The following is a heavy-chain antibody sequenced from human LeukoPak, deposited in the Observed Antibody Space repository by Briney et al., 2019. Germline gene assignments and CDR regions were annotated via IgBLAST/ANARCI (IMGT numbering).Heavy chain of an antibody. CDR1: GFILTDYG. CDR2: MSYDGGNK. CDR3: AKVGRNYGDYNGWFDP. J-gene: IGHJ5*02. V-gene: IGHV3-30*18. D-gene: IGHD4-17*01. Sequence: GRPLRLSCAASGFILTDYGMHWVRQAPGKGLDWVAFMSYDGGNKYYADSVKGRFTIPRDNSKNTLYLQMNTLRAEDTAVYYCAKVGRNYGDYNGWFDPWAREPWSPSPQ.